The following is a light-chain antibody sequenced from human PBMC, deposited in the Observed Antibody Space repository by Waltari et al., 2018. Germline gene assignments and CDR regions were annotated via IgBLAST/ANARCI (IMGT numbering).Light chain of an antibody. J-gene: IGKJ3*01. CDR2: GDS. V-gene: IGKV3-20*01. CDR3: QQYGSSPT. Sequence: ENVLPQSPGTLSLFPGDRATLSCRASQPFGSSYLAWYQKKPGQAPRLLIYGDSSRATGIPDRFSGSVSGTDFTLTISRLEPEDFAVYYCQQYGSSPTFGPGTRVDL. CDR1: QPFGSSY.